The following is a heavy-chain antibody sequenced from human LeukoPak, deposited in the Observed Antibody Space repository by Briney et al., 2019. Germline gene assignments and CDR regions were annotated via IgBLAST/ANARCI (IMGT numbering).Heavy chain of an antibody. Sequence: GGSLRLSCAASGFTFSSYAMSWVRQAPGKGLEWVSAISGSGGSTYYADSVKGRFTISRDNSKNTLYLQMNSLRAEDTAVYYCAKYGLTMVRGVIAQLGGMDVWGQGTTVTVSS. J-gene: IGHJ6*02. CDR3: AKYGLTMVRGVIAQLGGMDV. D-gene: IGHD3-10*01. CDR1: GFTFSSYA. CDR2: ISGSGGST. V-gene: IGHV3-23*01.